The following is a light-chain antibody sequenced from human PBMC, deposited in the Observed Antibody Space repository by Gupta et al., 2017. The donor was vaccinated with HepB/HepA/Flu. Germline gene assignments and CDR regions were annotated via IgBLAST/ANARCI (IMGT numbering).Light chain of an antibody. Sequence: QSALTPPRSVSGSPGQSVTISFTGTSTDVGNYNYVSWYQQHPGKAPKLMIYDVIKRPSGVPDRFSGSKSGNTASPNXSXLQAEDXADDYCCSSEGTYTDVFGNGTKVTVL. CDR3: CSSEGTYTDV. V-gene: IGLV2-11*01. CDR2: DVI. J-gene: IGLJ1*01. CDR1: STDVGNYNY.